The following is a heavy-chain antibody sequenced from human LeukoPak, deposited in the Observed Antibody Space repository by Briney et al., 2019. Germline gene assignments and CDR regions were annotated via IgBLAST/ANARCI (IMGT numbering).Heavy chain of an antibody. CDR3: AKAYYDFWSGYYSYYGMDV. Sequence: GASVTVSCTASGYTFTSYGISWVRQAPGQGLEWMGWISAYNGNTNYAQKLQGRVTMTTDTSTSTAYMELRSLRSDDTAVYYCAKAYYDFWSGYYSYYGMDVWGQGTTVTVSS. V-gene: IGHV1-18*01. CDR1: GYTFTSYG. CDR2: ISAYNGNT. D-gene: IGHD3-3*01. J-gene: IGHJ6*02.